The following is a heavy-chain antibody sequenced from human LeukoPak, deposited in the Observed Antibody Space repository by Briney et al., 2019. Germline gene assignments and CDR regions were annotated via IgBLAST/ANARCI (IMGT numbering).Heavy chain of an antibody. D-gene: IGHD1-26*01. CDR2: IYYSGIT. CDR3: AREGIVRTYDQ. J-gene: IGHJ4*02. CDR1: GDSISSYY. Sequence: SETLSLTCTVSGDSISSYYWYWFRQPPGKELEWIACIYYSGITHYNPSLKSRVTISLDKSKKQFSLMLSSVNAADTAVYYCAREGIVRTYDQWGQGTLVTVSS. V-gene: IGHV4-59*12.